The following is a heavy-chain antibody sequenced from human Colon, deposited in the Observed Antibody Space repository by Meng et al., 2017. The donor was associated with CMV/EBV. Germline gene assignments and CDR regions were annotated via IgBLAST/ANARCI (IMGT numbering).Heavy chain of an antibody. J-gene: IGHJ4*02. D-gene: IGHD3-10*01. CDR2: VYISGNT. CDR1: GPSITSYY. V-gene: IGHV4-4*07. CDR3: ARDSNLSGLAY. Sequence: VRLRESGPGLVKPSATLSLTCTVSGPSITSYYWSWIRQPAGKGLEWIGRVYISGNTNYNPSLKSRVTMSIDTSKNQLSLNIRSVTAADTAVYYCARDSNLSGLAYWGQGTLVTVSS.